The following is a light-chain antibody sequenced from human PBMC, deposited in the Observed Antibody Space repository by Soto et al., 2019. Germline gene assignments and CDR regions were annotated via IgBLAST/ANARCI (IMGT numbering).Light chain of an antibody. CDR1: QSVSGSY. CDR2: GAS. J-gene: IGKJ2*01. V-gene: IGKV3-20*01. Sequence: EIVLTQSPGTLSLSPGERATLSCRASQSVSGSYLAWYQQKPGQAPRLLIYGASSRATGIPDRFSGSGSGTDFTLTISRLEPEDLAVDYCQQYSSSPLTFGQGTKLEIK. CDR3: QQYSSSPLT.